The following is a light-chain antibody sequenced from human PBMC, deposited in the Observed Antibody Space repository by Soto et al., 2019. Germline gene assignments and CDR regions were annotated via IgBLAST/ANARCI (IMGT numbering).Light chain of an antibody. CDR1: HNDVGHENF. Sequence: QSVLAQPASVSGSPGQSITISCTGTHNDVGHENFVSWYQQHPDKVPKLIIYDVTRRASGISSRFSASKSGNTAYLAISGLQADDEADYYYCSYRSDNPRFYVFGTGTQLTVL. CDR2: DVT. CDR3: CSYRSDNPRFYV. J-gene: IGLJ1*01. V-gene: IGLV2-14*03.